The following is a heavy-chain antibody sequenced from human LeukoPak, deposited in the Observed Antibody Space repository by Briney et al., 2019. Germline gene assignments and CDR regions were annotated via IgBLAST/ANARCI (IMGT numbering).Heavy chain of an antibody. CDR1: GGSFSGYY. CDR3: ARATGATTRGVYYYYGMDV. J-gene: IGHJ6*02. D-gene: IGHD1-26*01. V-gene: IGHV4-34*01. Sequence: SETLSLTCAVYGGSFSGYYWSWIRQPPGEGLEWIGEINHSGSTNYNPSLKSRVTISVDTSKNQFSLKLSSVTAADTAVYYCARATGATTRGVYYYYGMDVWGQGTTVTVSS. CDR2: INHSGST.